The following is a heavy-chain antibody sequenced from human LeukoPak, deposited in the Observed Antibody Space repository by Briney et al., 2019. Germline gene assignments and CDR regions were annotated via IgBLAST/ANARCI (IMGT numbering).Heavy chain of an antibody. J-gene: IGHJ4*02. D-gene: IGHD3-16*02. Sequence: SETLSLTCAVSGYSISSGYYCVWLRQPPGKGLEWIGSIYHSGSTYYNPSLKSRVTISVDTSKDQFSLKLSSVTAADTAVYYCERGRVYVWGCYRPKVDYWGQGTLVTVSS. CDR3: ERGRVYVWGCYRPKVDY. CDR1: GYSISSGYY. CDR2: IYHSGST. V-gene: IGHV4-38-2*01.